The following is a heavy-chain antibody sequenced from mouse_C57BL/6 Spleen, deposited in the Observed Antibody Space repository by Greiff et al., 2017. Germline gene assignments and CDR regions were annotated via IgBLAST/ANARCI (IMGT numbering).Heavy chain of an antibody. D-gene: IGHD1-1*01. CDR1: GYTFTSYG. J-gene: IGHJ2*01. CDR2: IYPRSGNT. Sequence: VQLQESGAELARPGASVKLSCKASGYTFTSYGISWVKQRTGQGLEWIGEIYPRSGNTYYNEKFKGKATLTADKSSSTAYMELRSLTYEDSAVYFCARSGNYGSSPYYFDYWGQGTTLTVSS. V-gene: IGHV1-81*01. CDR3: ARSGNYGSSPYYFDY.